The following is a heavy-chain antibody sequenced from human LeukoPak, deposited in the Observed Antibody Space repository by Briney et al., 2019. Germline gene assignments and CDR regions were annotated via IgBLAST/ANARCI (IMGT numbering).Heavy chain of an antibody. J-gene: IGHJ3*02. CDR2: IYHSGST. V-gene: IGHV4-4*02. CDR3: ARNANPTDAFDI. Sequence: PSGTLSLTCAVSGGSISSSNWWSWVCQPPGKGLEWIGEIYHSGSTNYNPSLESRVSISVDKSKNLFSLKLNSVTAADTAVYYCARNANPTDAFDIWGQGTMVTVFS. CDR1: GGSISSSNW. D-gene: IGHD2-2*01.